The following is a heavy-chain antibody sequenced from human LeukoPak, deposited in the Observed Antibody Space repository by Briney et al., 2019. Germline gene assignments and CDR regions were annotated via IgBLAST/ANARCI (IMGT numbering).Heavy chain of an antibody. V-gene: IGHV3-23*01. Sequence: GGSLRLSCAASGFTFSSSAMSWVRQAPGKGLEWVSSISGSGSGGSTYYADSVKGRFTISRDNAKNTLYLQMNSLRAEDTAVYYCARDMELPTGYMDVWGKGTTVTVSS. CDR2: ISGSGSGGST. CDR1: GFTFSSSA. D-gene: IGHD3-10*01. J-gene: IGHJ6*03. CDR3: ARDMELPTGYMDV.